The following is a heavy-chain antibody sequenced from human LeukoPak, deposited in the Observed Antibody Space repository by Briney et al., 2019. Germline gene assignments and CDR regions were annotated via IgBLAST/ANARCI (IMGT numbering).Heavy chain of an antibody. CDR1: GYTFTGYY. D-gene: IGHD2-2*01. CDR2: INPNSGGT. CDR3: ARISRGPVVPAAYDY. Sequence: AASVKVSCKASGYTFTGYYMHWVRQAPGQGLGWMGWINPNSGGTNYAQKFQGRVTMTRDTSISTAYMELSRLRSDDTAVYYCARISRGPVVPAAYDYWGQGTLVTVSS. V-gene: IGHV1-2*02. J-gene: IGHJ4*02.